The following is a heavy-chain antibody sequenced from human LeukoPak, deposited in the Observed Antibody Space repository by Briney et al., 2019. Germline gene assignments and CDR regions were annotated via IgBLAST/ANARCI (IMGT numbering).Heavy chain of an antibody. J-gene: IGHJ6*03. CDR3: ARETSQKGAHYMDV. CDR2: IYHSGRT. D-gene: IGHD3-16*01. V-gene: IGHV4-38-2*02. Sequence: SETLSLTCTVSGYSISSGDYWGWIRQPPGEGLEWIGSIYHSGRTYYNPSLKSRVTISVDTSKNQFSLKLTSVTAADAAVYYCARETSQKGAHYMDVWGKGTTVTISS. CDR1: GYSISSGDY.